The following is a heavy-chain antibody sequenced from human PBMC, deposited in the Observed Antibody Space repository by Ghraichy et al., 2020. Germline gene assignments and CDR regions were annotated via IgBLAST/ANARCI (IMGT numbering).Heavy chain of an antibody. CDR2: ISYDGSNK. V-gene: IGHV3-30*18. CDR3: AKDKEKAAAGPDHNFDY. D-gene: IGHD6-13*01. J-gene: IGHJ4*02. Sequence: GGSLRLSCAASGFTFSSYGMHWVRQAPGKGLEWVAVISYDGSNKYYADSVKGRFTISRDNSKNTLYLQMNSLRAEDTAVYYCAKDKEKAAAGPDHNFDYWGQGTLVTVSS. CDR1: GFTFSSYG.